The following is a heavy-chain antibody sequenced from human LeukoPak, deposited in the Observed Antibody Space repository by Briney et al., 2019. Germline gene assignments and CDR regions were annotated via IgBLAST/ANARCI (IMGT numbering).Heavy chain of an antibody. CDR3: ARALSSSWYYFDY. D-gene: IGHD6-13*01. V-gene: IGHV4-59*01. J-gene: IGHJ4*02. Sequence: SETLSLTCTVSGGAISSYYWSWIRQPPGKGLEWIGYIYYSGSTNYNPSLKSRVTISVDTSKNQFSPKLSSVTAADTAVYYCARALSSSWYYFDYWGQGTLVTVSS. CDR1: GGAISSYY. CDR2: IYYSGST.